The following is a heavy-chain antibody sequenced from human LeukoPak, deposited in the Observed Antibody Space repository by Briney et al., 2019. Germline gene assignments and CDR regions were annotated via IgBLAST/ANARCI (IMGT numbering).Heavy chain of an antibody. V-gene: IGHV4-61*08. J-gene: IGHJ4*02. CDR3: ARLLRGNSGGKY. CDR2: IYYSGST. Sequence: SQTLSLTCTVSGGSISSGAYYWSWIRQPPGKGLEWIGYIYYSGSTNYNPSLKSRVTISVDTSKNQFSLKLSSVTAADTAVYYCARLLRGNSGGKYWGQGTLVTVSS. CDR1: GGSISSGAYY. D-gene: IGHD2-15*01.